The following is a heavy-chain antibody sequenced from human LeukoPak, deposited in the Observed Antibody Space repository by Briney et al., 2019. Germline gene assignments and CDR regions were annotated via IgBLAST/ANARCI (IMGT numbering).Heavy chain of an antibody. CDR2: ISYDGSNK. CDR3: ARDSGEYQLLWVGYFDY. D-gene: IGHD2-2*01. V-gene: IGHV3-30*01. J-gene: IGHJ4*02. CDR1: GFTFSSYA. Sequence: PGRSLRLSCAASGFTFSSYAMHWVRQAPGKGPEWVAVISYDGSNKYYADSVKGRFTISRDNSKNTLYLQMNSLRAEDTAVYYCARDSGEYQLLWVGYFDYWGQGTLVTVSS.